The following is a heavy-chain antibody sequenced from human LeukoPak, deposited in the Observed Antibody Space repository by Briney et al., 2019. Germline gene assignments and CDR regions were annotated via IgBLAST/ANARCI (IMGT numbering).Heavy chain of an antibody. Sequence: GGSLRLSCAASGFTFSSYWMSWVRQAPGKGLEWVANIKQDGSEKYYVDSVKGRFTISRDNAKNSLYLQMNSLRAEDTAVYYCAREISGSYSDAFDIWGQGTMVTVSS. CDR1: GFTFSSYW. CDR2: IKQDGSEK. V-gene: IGHV3-7*01. D-gene: IGHD1-26*01. CDR3: AREISGSYSDAFDI. J-gene: IGHJ3*02.